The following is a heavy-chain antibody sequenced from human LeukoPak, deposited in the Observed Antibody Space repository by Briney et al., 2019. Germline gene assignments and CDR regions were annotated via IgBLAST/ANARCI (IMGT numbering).Heavy chain of an antibody. D-gene: IGHD2-15*01. CDR2: IYYSGST. CDR3: ARRYCSGGSCYPNWFDP. Sequence: SETLSLTCTVSGGSISSYYWSWIRQPPGKGLEWIGYIYYSGSTNYNPSLKSRVTISVDTSKNQFSLKLSSVTAADTAVYYCARRYCSGGSCYPNWFDPWGQGTLVTVSS. CDR1: GGSISSYY. J-gene: IGHJ5*02. V-gene: IGHV4-59*01.